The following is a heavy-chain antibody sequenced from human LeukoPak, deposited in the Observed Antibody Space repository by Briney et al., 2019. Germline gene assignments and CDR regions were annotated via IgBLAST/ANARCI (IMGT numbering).Heavy chain of an antibody. V-gene: IGHV3-21*01. Sequence: GGSLRLSCAASGFTFSSYSMNWVRQAPGKGLEWVSSISSSSSYIYYADSVKGRFTISRDNAKNSLYLQMNSLRAEDTAVYYCAKLGPDCSGGSCYSSAWYFDLWGRGTLVTVSS. CDR1: GFTFSSYS. D-gene: IGHD2-15*01. J-gene: IGHJ2*01. CDR2: ISSSSSYI. CDR3: AKLGPDCSGGSCYSSAWYFDL.